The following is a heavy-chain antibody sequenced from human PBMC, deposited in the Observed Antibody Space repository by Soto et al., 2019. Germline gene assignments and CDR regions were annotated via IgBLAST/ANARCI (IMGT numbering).Heavy chain of an antibody. CDR2: ISDSGST. J-gene: IGHJ6*02. V-gene: IGHV4-59*08. D-gene: IGHD3-3*01. CDR3: ARSLGGYFFGYFLVHHYGMDF. CDR1: GGSIRSYY. Sequence: SETLSLTCTVSGGSIRSYYWSWIRQAPGEGLEWIGYISDSGSTNYNPSLKSRVTILVDTSKNQFSLKLMSVTAADTALYYCARSLGGYFFGYFLVHHYGMDFWGQGTTVTGS.